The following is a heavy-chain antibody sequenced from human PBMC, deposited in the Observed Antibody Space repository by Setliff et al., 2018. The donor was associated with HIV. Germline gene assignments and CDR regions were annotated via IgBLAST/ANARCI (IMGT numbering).Heavy chain of an antibody. CDR3: ARERVDSRLWGYLDY. J-gene: IGHJ4*02. Sequence: SETLSLTCTVSGGSISSGGYYWSWIRQHPGKGLAWIGYIYYRWSTYYNPSIESRVTISLDTSKNQFSLRLTSVTAADTAVYYCARERVDSRLWGYLDYWGQGRLVTVSS. V-gene: IGHV4-31*03. CDR1: GGSISSGGYY. D-gene: IGHD3-22*01. CDR2: IYYRWST.